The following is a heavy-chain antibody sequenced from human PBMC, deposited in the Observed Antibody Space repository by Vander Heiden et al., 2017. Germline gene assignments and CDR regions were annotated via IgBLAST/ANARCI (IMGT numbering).Heavy chain of an antibody. CDR2: ISSSSTI. J-gene: IGHJ4*02. Sequence: EVQLVESGGGLVQPGGSLRLSCAASGFTFSSYSMNWVRQAPGKGLEWVSYISSSSTIYYADSVKGRFTISRDNAKNSLYLQMNSLRDEDTAVYYCARDGIDIGWGQGTLVTVSS. CDR1: GFTFSSYS. V-gene: IGHV3-48*02. CDR3: ARDGIDIG. D-gene: IGHD2-15*01.